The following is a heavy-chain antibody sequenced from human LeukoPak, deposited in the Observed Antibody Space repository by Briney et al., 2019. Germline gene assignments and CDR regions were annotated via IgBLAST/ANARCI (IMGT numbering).Heavy chain of an antibody. V-gene: IGHV3-74*01. CDR3: VSGSLQSGYNFDY. CDR1: GFTFSNYW. CDR2: TKYDGSAT. D-gene: IGHD3-3*01. J-gene: IGHJ4*02. Sequence: GGSLRLSCAASGFTFSNYWMHWIRQVPGKGLVWVSHTKYDGSATNYADSVKGRFTISRDNAKNTLYLQMNSLRAEDTAVYYCVSGSLQSGYNFDYWGQGALVTVSS.